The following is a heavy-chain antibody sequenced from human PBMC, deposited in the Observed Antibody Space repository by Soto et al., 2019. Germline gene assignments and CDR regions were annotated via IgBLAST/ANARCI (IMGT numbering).Heavy chain of an antibody. V-gene: IGHV1-69*12. CDR3: ANSGYCISTSCPGPPGFDP. CDR2: IIPIFGTA. CDR1: GGTFSSYA. D-gene: IGHD2-2*01. J-gene: IGHJ5*02. Sequence: QVQLVQSGAEVKKPGSSVKVSCKASGGTFSSYAISWVRQAPGQGLEWMGGIIPIFGTANYAQKFQGRVTITADESTSTAYMELSSLRSEDTAVYYCANSGYCISTSCPGPPGFDPWGQGTLVNVSS.